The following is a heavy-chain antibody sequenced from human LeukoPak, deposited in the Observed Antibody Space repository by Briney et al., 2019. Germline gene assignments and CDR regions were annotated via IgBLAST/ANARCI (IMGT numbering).Heavy chain of an antibody. Sequence: ASVKVSCKASGYTFTSYDINWVRQATGQGLEWMGWMNPNSGNTGYAQKFQGRVSMTRNTSISTAYMELSSLRSEDTAVYYCARGGTSIAVAVAGWFDPWGQGTLVTVSS. CDR3: ARGGTSIAVAVAGWFDP. CDR2: MNPNSGNT. CDR1: GYTFTSYD. J-gene: IGHJ5*02. D-gene: IGHD6-19*01. V-gene: IGHV1-8*01.